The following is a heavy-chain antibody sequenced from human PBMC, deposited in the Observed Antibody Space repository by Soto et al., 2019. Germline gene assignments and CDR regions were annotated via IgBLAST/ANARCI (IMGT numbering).Heavy chain of an antibody. V-gene: IGHV1-18*01. Sequence: EASVKVSCKASGYTFTSYGISWVRQAPGQGLEWMGLISAYNGNTNYAQKLQGRVTMTTDTSTSTAYMELRSLRSDDTAVYYCARDLGYCISTSCYAAFDIWGQGTMVTVSS. CDR1: GYTFTSYG. CDR3: ARDLGYCISTSCYAAFDI. D-gene: IGHD2-2*01. CDR2: ISAYNGNT. J-gene: IGHJ3*02.